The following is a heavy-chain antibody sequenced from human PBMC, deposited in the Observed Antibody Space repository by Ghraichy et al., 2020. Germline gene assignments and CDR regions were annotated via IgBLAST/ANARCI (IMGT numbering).Heavy chain of an antibody. V-gene: IGHV3-23*01. Sequence: GGSLRLSCAASGFTFSSYAMSWVRQAPGKGLEWVSAISGSGGSTYYADSVKGRFTISRDNSKNTLYLQMNSLRAEDTAVYYCAKVSQYCSGGSCYLSRFDYWGQGTLVTVSS. CDR1: GFTFSSYA. J-gene: IGHJ4*02. CDR3: AKVSQYCSGGSCYLSRFDY. D-gene: IGHD2-15*01. CDR2: ISGSGGST.